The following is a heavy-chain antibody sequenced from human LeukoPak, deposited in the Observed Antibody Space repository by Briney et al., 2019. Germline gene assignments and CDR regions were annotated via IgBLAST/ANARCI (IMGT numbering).Heavy chain of an antibody. CDR1: GGSISSSSYY. J-gene: IGHJ4*02. CDR3: ARHSSGWGYYFDY. D-gene: IGHD6-19*01. V-gene: IGHV4-39*01. CDR2: IYYSGST. Sequence: PSETLSLTCTVSGGSISSSSYYRGWIRQPPGTGLEWIGSIYYSGSTYYNPSLKSRVTISVDTSKNQFSLKLSSVTAADTAVYYCARHSSGWGYYFDYWGQGTLVTVSS.